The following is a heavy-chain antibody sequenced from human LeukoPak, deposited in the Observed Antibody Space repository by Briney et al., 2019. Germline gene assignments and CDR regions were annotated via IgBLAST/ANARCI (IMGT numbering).Heavy chain of an antibody. CDR1: GGSISSSSYY. J-gene: IGHJ5*02. CDR2: IYYSGST. Sequence: SETLSLTCTVSGGSISSSSYYWGWIRQPPGKGLEWIGSIYYSGSTYYNPSLKSRVTISVDTSKNQFSLKLSSVTAADTAVYYCARDSYSSSWYLGLDWFDPWGQGTLVTVSS. CDR3: ARDSYSSSWYLGLDWFDP. D-gene: IGHD6-13*01. V-gene: IGHV4-39*07.